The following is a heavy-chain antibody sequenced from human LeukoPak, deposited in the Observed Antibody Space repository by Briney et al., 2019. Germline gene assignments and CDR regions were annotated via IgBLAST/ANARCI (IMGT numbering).Heavy chain of an antibody. CDR2: INHSGSA. Sequence: KPSETLSLTCAVYGGSFSGYYWSWIRQPPGKGLEWIGEINHSGSANSNPSLKSRVTISVDTSKNQFPLKLSSVTAADTAVYYCARNVGAFDYWGQGTLVTVSS. CDR3: ARNVGAFDY. CDR1: GGSFSGYY. V-gene: IGHV4-34*01. D-gene: IGHD1-26*01. J-gene: IGHJ4*02.